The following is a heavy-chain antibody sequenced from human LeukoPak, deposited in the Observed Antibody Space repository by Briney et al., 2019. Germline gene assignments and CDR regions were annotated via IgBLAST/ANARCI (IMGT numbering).Heavy chain of an antibody. CDR3: ASNYYGSGSLDY. V-gene: IGHV4-59*08. CDR1: GGSISSYY. D-gene: IGHD3-10*01. Sequence: SETLSLTCTVSGGSISSYYWSWIRQPPGKGLEWIGYIYYSGSTNYNPSLRSRVTISVDTSKNQFSLKVSSVTAADTAVYYCASNYYGSGSLDYWGQGNLVTVSS. J-gene: IGHJ4*02. CDR2: IYYSGST.